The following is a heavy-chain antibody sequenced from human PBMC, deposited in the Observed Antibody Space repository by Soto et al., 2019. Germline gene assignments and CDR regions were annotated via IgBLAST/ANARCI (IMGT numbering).Heavy chain of an antibody. D-gene: IGHD6-19*01. Sequence: TLSITCAVSGGSISSSNWWSWVRQPPGKGLEWIGEIYHSGSTNYNPSLKSRVTISVDKSKNQFSLKLSSVTAADTAVYYCARYCGAVAGLGPRHYYYYYGMDVWGQGPTVTVSS. CDR3: ARYCGAVAGLGPRHYYYYYGMDV. CDR2: IYHSGST. V-gene: IGHV4-4*02. J-gene: IGHJ6*02. CDR1: GGSISSSNW.